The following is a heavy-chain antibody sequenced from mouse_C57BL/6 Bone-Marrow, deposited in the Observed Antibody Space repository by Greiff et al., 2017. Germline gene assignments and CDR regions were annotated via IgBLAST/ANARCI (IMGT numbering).Heavy chain of an antibody. CDR2: IYPGSSKT. J-gene: IGHJ2*01. CDR1: GYTFTSYW. V-gene: IGHV1-55*01. D-gene: IGHD2-3*01. Sequence: QVQLQQPGAELVKPGASVKMSCKASGYTFTSYWITWVKQRPGQGLEWIGDIYPGSSKTNYNEKFKSKATLTVDTSSSTAYMQLSSLTSEDSAVYYCAPMISYYFDYWGQGTTLTVSS. CDR3: APMISYYFDY.